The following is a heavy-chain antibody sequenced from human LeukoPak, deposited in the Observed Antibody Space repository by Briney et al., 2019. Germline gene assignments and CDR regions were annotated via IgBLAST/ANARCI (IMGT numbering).Heavy chain of an antibody. V-gene: IGHV3-30-3*01. CDR1: GFTFSSYA. Sequence: GGSLRLSRAASGFTFSSYAMHWVRQAPGKGLEWVAVISYDGSNKYYADSVKGRFTISRDNSKNTLYLQMNSLRAEDTAVYYCASYYYDSSGYYTTTFDYWGQGTLVTVSS. CDR2: ISYDGSNK. CDR3: ASYYYDSSGYYTTTFDY. J-gene: IGHJ4*02. D-gene: IGHD3-22*01.